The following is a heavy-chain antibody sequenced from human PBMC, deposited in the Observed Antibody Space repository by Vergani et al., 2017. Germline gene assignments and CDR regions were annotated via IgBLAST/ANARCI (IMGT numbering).Heavy chain of an antibody. V-gene: IGHV3-7*01. CDR2: IKQDGSEK. CDR1: GFTFSSYW. J-gene: IGHJ4*02. CDR3: ARGPRKRWLQPYYFDY. D-gene: IGHD5-24*01. Sequence: EVQLVESGGGLVQPGGSLRLSCAASGFTFSSYWMSWVRQAPGKGLEWVANIKQDGSEKYYVDSVKGRFTISRDNAKNSLYLQMNSLRAEDTAVYYCARGPRKRWLQPYYFDYWGQGTLVTVSS.